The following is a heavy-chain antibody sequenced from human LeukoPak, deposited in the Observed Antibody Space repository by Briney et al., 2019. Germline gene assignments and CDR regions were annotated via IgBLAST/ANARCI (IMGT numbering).Heavy chain of an antibody. Sequence: PGRSLRLSCAASGFTFSSYGMHWVRQAPGKGLEWVAVISYDGSNKYYADSVKGRFTISRDNSKNTLYLQMNSQRAEDTAVYYCAKGGGYSYGVFDYWGQGTLVTVSS. V-gene: IGHV3-30*18. CDR3: AKGGGYSYGVFDY. CDR1: GFTFSSYG. CDR2: ISYDGSNK. D-gene: IGHD5-18*01. J-gene: IGHJ4*02.